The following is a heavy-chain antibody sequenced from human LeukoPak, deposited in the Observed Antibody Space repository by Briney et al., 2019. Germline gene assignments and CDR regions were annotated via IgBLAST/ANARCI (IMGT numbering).Heavy chain of an antibody. Sequence: GGSLRLSCAASGFTFSSYAMSWVRQAPGKGLEWVSAISGSGGSTYYADSVKGRFTISRDNSKNTLYLQMNSLRAEDTAVYYCAKLGGIVAVPAASYWNWFDPWGQGTLVTVSS. D-gene: IGHD2-2*01. V-gene: IGHV3-23*01. J-gene: IGHJ5*02. CDR1: GFTFSSYA. CDR2: ISGSGGST. CDR3: AKLGGIVAVPAASYWNWFDP.